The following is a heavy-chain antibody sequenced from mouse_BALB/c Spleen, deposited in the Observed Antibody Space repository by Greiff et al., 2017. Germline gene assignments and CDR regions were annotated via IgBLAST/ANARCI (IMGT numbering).Heavy chain of an antibody. D-gene: IGHD3-3*01. Sequence: EVKVVESGGGLVKPGGSLKLSCAASGFTFSDYYMYWVRQTPEKRLEWVATISDGGSYTYYPDSVKGRFTISRDNAKNNLYLQMSSLKSEDTAMYYCARDLGSAMDYWGQGTSVTVSS. J-gene: IGHJ4*01. V-gene: IGHV5-4*02. CDR1: GFTFSDYY. CDR2: ISDGGSYT. CDR3: ARDLGSAMDY.